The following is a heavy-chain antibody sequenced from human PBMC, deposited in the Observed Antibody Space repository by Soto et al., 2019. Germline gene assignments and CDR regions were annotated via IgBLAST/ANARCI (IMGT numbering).Heavy chain of an antibody. D-gene: IGHD1-26*01. V-gene: IGHV1-18*01. CDR1: GYTFTSYG. J-gene: IGHJ4*02. CDR2: ISANNGNT. Sequence: QVQLVQSGAEVKKPGASVKVSCKASGYTFTSYGISWVRQARGQGLEWMGWISANNGNTNYAQKLQGRVTMTTDTSTSTDDMELRSLRSDDTAVYYCARDRGRYALDYWGQGTLVPVSS. CDR3: ARDRGRYALDY.